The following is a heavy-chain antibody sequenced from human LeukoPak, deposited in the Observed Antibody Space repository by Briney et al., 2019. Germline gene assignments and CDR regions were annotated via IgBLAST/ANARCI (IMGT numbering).Heavy chain of an antibody. Sequence: ASVKVSCKASGYTFTSYGISWVRQPPGQGLEWMGWISAYNGNTNYAQKLQGRVTMTTDTSTSTAYMELRRLRSDDTAVYYCARVDAQLAAVLFWFDPWGQGTLVTVSS. CDR1: GYTFTSYG. CDR3: ARVDAQLAAVLFWFDP. CDR2: ISAYNGNT. D-gene: IGHD6-6*01. J-gene: IGHJ5*02. V-gene: IGHV1-18*01.